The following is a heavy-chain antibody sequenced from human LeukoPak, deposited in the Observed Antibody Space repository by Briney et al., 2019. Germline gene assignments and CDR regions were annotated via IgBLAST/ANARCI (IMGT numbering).Heavy chain of an antibody. J-gene: IGHJ6*03. D-gene: IGHD1-26*01. V-gene: IGHV3-7*01. Sequence: GGSLRLSCAASGFTFSSYWMSWVRQAPGKGLEWVANIKQDGSEKYYVDSVKGRFTISRDNAKNSLYLQMNSLRDEDTAVYYCATNSGTPPRYMNVWGKGTTVSVSS. CDR1: GFTFSSYW. CDR2: IKQDGSEK. CDR3: ATNSGTPPRYMNV.